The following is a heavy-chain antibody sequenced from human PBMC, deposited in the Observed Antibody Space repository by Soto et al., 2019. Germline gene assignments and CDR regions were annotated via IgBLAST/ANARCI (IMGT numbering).Heavy chain of an antibody. CDR1: GFTFSNYA. Sequence: GGSLRLSCAASGFTFSNYAMSWVRQAPGKGLEWVSAISGGGGSTYYADSVKGRFTISRDNSKNTLYLQMNSLRAEDTAVYYCAKDGSDYSSSPNWFDPWGQGTLVTVSS. CDR3: AKDGSDYSSSPNWFDP. CDR2: ISGGGGST. J-gene: IGHJ5*02. V-gene: IGHV3-23*01. D-gene: IGHD6-6*01.